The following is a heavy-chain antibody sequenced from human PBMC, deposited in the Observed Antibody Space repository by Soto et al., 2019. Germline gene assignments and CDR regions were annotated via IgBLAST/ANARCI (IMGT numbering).Heavy chain of an antibody. V-gene: IGHV3-30*18. J-gene: IGHJ3*02. CDR2: ISYDGSNK. Sequence: QVQLVESEGGVVQPGRSLRIFCAASGFIFSDFGMHWVRQAPGKGLEWVAVISYDGSNKYYANSVKGRFTISRDNSKNTLYLQMNSLRAEDTAVYYCAKSLSGGTLRGAFDIWGQGTMVTVSS. CDR1: GFIFSDFG. CDR3: AKSLSGGTLRGAFDI. D-gene: IGHD1-26*01.